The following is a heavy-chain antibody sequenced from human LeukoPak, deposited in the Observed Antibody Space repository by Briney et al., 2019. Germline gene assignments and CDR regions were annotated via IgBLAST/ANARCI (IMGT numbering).Heavy chain of an antibody. V-gene: IGHV4-39*01. J-gene: IGHJ3*02. Sequence: SETLSLTCTVSGSSISSSSSYYWGWIRQPPGKDLEWIGDIYYAGSTYQNPSLKSRVTIYVDTSKNQFSLKLSSVTAADTAVYYCARLRSIASRRGMFEIWGQGTMVTVSS. CDR1: GSSISSSSSYY. CDR2: IYYAGST. D-gene: IGHD6-6*01. CDR3: ARLRSIASRRGMFEI.